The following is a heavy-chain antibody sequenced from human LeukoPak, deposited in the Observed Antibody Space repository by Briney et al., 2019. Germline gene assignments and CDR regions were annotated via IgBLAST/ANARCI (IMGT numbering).Heavy chain of an antibody. CDR1: GFTFSSYA. Sequence: GGSLRLSCAASGFTFSSYAMSWVRQAPGKGLEWVSAISGSGGSTYYADSVKGRITISRDNSKNTLYLQMNSLRAEDTAVYYCAKGGGGVVVVPAAIDYFDYWGQGTLVTVSS. J-gene: IGHJ4*02. D-gene: IGHD2-2*01. CDR3: AKGGGGVVVVPAAIDYFDY. V-gene: IGHV3-23*01. CDR2: ISGSGGST.